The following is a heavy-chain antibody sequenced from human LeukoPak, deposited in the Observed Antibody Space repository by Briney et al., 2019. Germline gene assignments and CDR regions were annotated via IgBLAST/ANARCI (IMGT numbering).Heavy chain of an antibody. J-gene: IGHJ6*02. CDR2: IYYSGST. Sequence: SSETLSLTCTVSGGSISSYYWSWIRQPPGKGLEWIGYIYYSGSTNYNPSLKSRVTISVDTSKNQFSLKLGSVTAADTAVYYCARLIYDSSGHYYYYGMDVWGQGTTVTVSS. D-gene: IGHD3-22*01. CDR1: GGSISSYY. V-gene: IGHV4-59*08. CDR3: ARLIYDSSGHYYYYGMDV.